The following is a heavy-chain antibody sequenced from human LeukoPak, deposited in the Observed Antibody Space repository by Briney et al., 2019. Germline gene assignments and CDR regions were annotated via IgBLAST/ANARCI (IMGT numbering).Heavy chain of an antibody. V-gene: IGHV3-53*01. J-gene: IGHJ6*02. Sequence: GGSLRLSCAASGFTFSSYAMSWVRQAPGKGLEWVSVIYSGGSTYYADSVKGRFTISRDNSKNTLYLQMNSLRAEDTAVYYCARPSYYYYYGMDVWGQGTTVTVSS. CDR2: IYSGGST. CDR3: ARPSYYYYYGMDV. CDR1: GFTFSSYA.